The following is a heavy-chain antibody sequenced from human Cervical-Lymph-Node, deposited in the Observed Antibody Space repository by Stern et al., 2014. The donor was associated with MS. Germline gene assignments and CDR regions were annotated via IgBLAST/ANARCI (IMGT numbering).Heavy chain of an antibody. CDR1: GGPLSKFP. CDR3: ALSSETSDRWYSLGYDL. J-gene: IGHJ5*02. CDR2: IFPVLRTP. D-gene: IGHD6-13*01. V-gene: IGHV1-69*01. Sequence: QVQLVQSGAEVTKPGSSGKVSCKASGGPLSKFPSRWVRQAPGQGLEWMGGIFPVLRTPPFAQESRGMVTITADVSTSTVYMELSSLRSDDTAVYYCALSSETSDRWYSLGYDLWGQGTLVTVSS.